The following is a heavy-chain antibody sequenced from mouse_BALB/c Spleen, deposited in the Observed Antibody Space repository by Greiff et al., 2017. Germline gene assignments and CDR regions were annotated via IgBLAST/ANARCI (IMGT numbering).Heavy chain of an antibody. CDR1: GFTFSSYA. J-gene: IGHJ4*01. V-gene: IGHV5-9-3*01. CDR2: ISSGGSYT. CDR3: ARHEDYGLDY. Sequence: EVNLVESGGGLVKPGGSLKLSCAASGFTFSSYAMSWVRQTPEKRLEWVATISSGGSYTYYPDSVKGRFTISRDNAKNTLYLQMSSLRSEDTAMYYCARHEDYGLDYWGQGTSVTVSS.